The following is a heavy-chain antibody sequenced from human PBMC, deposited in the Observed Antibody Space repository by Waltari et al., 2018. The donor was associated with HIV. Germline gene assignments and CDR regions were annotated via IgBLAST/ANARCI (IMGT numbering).Heavy chain of an antibody. V-gene: IGHV3-53*02. D-gene: IGHD7-27*01. CDR3: AAGTSRLLWGAYYHGLDA. J-gene: IGHJ6*02. Sequence: VEVVETGGRLVRRCGSLSLHWLVSALTVAPTYLALVRPSPHRSLEYVAVLDNSTQSSFGDSVRCRFALSRNISANSLSLHMTDLTADDSAIYYCAAGTSRLLWGAYYHGLDAWGRGTAVTVSS. CDR2: LDNSTQS. CDR1: ALTVAPTY.